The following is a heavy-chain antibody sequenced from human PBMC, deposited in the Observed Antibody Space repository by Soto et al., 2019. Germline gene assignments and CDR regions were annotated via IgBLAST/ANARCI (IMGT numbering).Heavy chain of an antibody. D-gene: IGHD2-15*01. CDR2: IWYDGSNK. Sequence: QVQLVESGGGVVQPGRSLRLSCAASGFTFSSYGMHWVRQAPGKGLEWVAVIWYDGSNKYYADSVKGRFTISRDNSKNTLYLQMTSLRAEDTAVYYCARDIRGPDYWGQGTLVTVSS. CDR3: ARDIRGPDY. V-gene: IGHV3-33*01. CDR1: GFTFSSYG. J-gene: IGHJ4*02.